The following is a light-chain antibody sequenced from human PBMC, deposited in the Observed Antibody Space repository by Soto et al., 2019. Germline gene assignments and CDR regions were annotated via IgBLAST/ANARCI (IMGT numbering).Light chain of an antibody. CDR2: SND. Sequence: QAVVTQPPSVSGPPGQRVTVACSGSISNIGSNTVNWYQKLPGTAPKVVIYSNDERPSGVPDRFSGSKSGTSASLVISGLQSEDEADYYCVAWADSVNGPVFGGGTQLTVL. V-gene: IGLV1-44*01. CDR1: ISNIGSNT. J-gene: IGLJ2*01. CDR3: VAWADSVNGPV.